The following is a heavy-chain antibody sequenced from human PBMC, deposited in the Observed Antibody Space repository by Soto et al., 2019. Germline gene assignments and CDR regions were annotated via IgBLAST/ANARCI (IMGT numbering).Heavy chain of an antibody. CDR3: ARAGRGKKAGYNGLVSLGY. J-gene: IGHJ4*02. CDR2: IIPIFNST. Sequence: QVQLVQSGAEVKTPGSSLKVSCKVSGSRFSNYVISWVRQAPGHGLERLGRIIPIFNSTKYAQSFQGRVTITADKSTSTASLELSSLRSDDTAVYYCARAGRGKKAGYNGLVSLGYWGQGTLVTVSS. V-gene: IGHV1-69*06. D-gene: IGHD2-2*02. CDR1: GSRFSNYV.